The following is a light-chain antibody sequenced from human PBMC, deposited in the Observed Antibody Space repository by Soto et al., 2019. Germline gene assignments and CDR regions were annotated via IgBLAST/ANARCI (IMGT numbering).Light chain of an antibody. V-gene: IGKV3-15*01. CDR1: HSISTN. CDR2: GAS. Sequence: EIIMTQSPATLSVSPGEGATLSCRTIHSISTNLAWYQHKRGQSPRLLVYGASTRATGVPARFSGGGSGAEFTFSISSLQSEDFAVYYCQQYNSWPTFGGGTKVEIK. CDR3: QQYNSWPT. J-gene: IGKJ4*01.